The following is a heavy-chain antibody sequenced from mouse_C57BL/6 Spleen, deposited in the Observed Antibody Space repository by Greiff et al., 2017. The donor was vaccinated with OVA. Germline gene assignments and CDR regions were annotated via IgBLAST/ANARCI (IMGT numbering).Heavy chain of an antibody. CDR2: IYPRSGNT. V-gene: IGHV1-81*01. D-gene: IGHD6-1*01. J-gene: IGHJ4*01. CDR1: GYTFTSYG. Sequence: QVQLQQSGAELARPGASVKLSRKASGYTFTSYGISWVKQRTGQGLEWIGEIYPRSGNTYYNEKFKGKATLTADKSSSTAYMELRSLTSEDSAVYFCARKREGRYAMDYWGQGTSVTVSS. CDR3: ARKREGRYAMDY.